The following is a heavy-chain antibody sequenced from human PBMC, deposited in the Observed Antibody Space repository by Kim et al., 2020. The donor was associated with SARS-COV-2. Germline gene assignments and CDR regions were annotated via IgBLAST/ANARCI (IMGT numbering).Heavy chain of an antibody. V-gene: IGHV5-51*01. CDR1: GYSFTSYW. Sequence: GESLKISCKGSGYSFTSYWIGWVRQMPGKGLEWMGIIYPGDSDTRYSPSFQGQVTISTDKSISTAYLQWSSLKASDSAMYYCAKYMVRGVTDTAKQINCFDPWGQGTLVTVSS. CDR3: AKYMVRGVTDTAKQINCFDP. D-gene: IGHD3-10*01. J-gene: IGHJ5*02. CDR2: IYPGDSDT.